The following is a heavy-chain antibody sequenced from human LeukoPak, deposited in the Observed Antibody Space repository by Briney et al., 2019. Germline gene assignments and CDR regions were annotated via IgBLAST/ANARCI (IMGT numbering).Heavy chain of an antibody. CDR3: ARRKRLGNNWFHP. Sequence: GEALKISGKGSGYSFTSYWMGWVRPRPGKGLEWMGIIYPGDSDTRYSPSFQGQVTISAHNSLSTAYLQCSSLNASDPAMYYCARRKRLGNNWFHPWRQGPRVTGSS. D-gene: IGHD4-11*01. V-gene: IGHV5-51*01. CDR1: GYSFTSYW. CDR2: IYPGDSDT. J-gene: IGHJ5*02.